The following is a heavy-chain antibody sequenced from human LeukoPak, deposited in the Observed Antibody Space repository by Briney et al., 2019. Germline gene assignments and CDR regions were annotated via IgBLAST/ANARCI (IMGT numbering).Heavy chain of an antibody. CDR2: INPNSGGT. Sequence: GASVKVSCKASGYTFTGYYMHWVRQAPGQGLEWMGWINPNSGGTNYAQKFQGRVTMTRDTSISTAYMELSRLRSDDTAVYYCAREGDSSGYYYVYWGQGTLVTVSS. CDR3: AREGDSSGYYYVY. J-gene: IGHJ4*02. D-gene: IGHD3-22*01. V-gene: IGHV1-2*02. CDR1: GYTFTGYY.